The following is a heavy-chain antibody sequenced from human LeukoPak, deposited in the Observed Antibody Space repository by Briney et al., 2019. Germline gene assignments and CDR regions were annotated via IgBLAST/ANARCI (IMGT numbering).Heavy chain of an antibody. J-gene: IGHJ3*02. D-gene: IGHD2-15*01. CDR1: GGSFSGYY. CDR2: INHSGST. CDR3: ARTPGLSRRYCSGGSCYIYAFDI. V-gene: IGHV4-34*01. Sequence: SETLSLTCAVYGGSFSGYYWSWIRQPPGKGLEWIGEINHSGSTNYNPSLKSRVTISVDTSKNQFSLKLSSVTAADTAVYYCARTPGLSRRYCSGGSCYIYAFDIWGQGTMVTVSS.